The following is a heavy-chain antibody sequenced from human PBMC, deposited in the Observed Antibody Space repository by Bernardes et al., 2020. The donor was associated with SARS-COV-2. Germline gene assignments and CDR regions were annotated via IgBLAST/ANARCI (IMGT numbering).Heavy chain of an antibody. CDR3: AKNSYDNSGYTDY. V-gene: IGHV3-23*01. CDR2: ISGSGSST. D-gene: IGHD3-22*01. J-gene: IGHJ4*02. CDR1: GFTFPSYA. Sequence: GSPRLSCAASGFTFPSYAMTWVRQAPGKGLEWVSAISGSGSSTYYADSVKGRFTISRDNSKNTLYLQMNSLRVEDTAVYFCAKNSYDNSGYTDYWGQGTLVTVSS.